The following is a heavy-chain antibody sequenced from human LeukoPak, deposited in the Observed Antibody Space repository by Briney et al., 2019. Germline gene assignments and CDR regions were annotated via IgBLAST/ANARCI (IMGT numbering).Heavy chain of an antibody. J-gene: IGHJ4*02. Sequence: GSLRLSCAASGFTFSTYSMSWVRQAPGKGLEWIGEINHSGSTNYNPSLKSRVTISVDTSKNQFSLKLSSVTAADTAVYYCARLTYYDFWSGYLVGHYYFDYWGQGTLVTVSS. CDR1: GFTFSTYS. CDR2: INHSGST. V-gene: IGHV4-34*01. CDR3: ARLTYYDFWSGYLVGHYYFDY. D-gene: IGHD3-3*01.